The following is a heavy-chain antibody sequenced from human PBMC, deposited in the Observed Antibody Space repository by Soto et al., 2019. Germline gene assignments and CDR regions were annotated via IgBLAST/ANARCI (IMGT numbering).Heavy chain of an antibody. Sequence: GGSLRLSCAASGFIFTNYWMTWVRQPPGKGLEWVASIKDDGTEQYYVDSVKGRFIISRDNSKNSVYLHMNDLRGEDTAFYYFARDTPRDEADFFDYWGQGALVTVSS. CDR3: ARDTPRDEADFFDY. D-gene: IGHD3-3*01. J-gene: IGHJ4*02. CDR1: GFIFTNYW. V-gene: IGHV3-7*01. CDR2: IKDDGTEQ.